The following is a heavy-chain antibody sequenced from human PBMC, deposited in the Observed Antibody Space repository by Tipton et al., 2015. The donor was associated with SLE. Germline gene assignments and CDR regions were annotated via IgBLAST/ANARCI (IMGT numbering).Heavy chain of an antibody. V-gene: IGHV3-21*06. D-gene: IGHD3-3*02. Sequence: GSLRLSCAASGFTLSDHYIDWVRQAPGKGLEWVSSIGRSGIHSFYADSVQGRFTISRDNARDSLFLQMNSLRVEDTAVYYCARDLPFSCYDYWGQGILVTVSS. CDR2: IGRSGIHS. J-gene: IGHJ4*02. CDR3: ARDLPFSCYDY. CDR1: GFTLSDHY.